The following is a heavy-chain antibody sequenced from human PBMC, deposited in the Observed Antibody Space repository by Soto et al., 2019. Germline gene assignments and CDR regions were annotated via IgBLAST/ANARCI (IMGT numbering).Heavy chain of an antibody. CDR3: ARIPFDHVWGTDRYSPNFDY. CDR1: GFTFSSYA. V-gene: IGHV3-23*01. D-gene: IGHD3-16*02. CDR2: ISGSGDSK. Sequence: GGSLRLSGAASGFTFSSYALSWVRQGPGKGLEWVSGISGSGDSKHYSDSLKGRFTISRDNSKNTLFLQMNSLRAEDTAVYYCARIPFDHVWGTDRYSPNFDYWGQGTQVTVSS. J-gene: IGHJ4*02.